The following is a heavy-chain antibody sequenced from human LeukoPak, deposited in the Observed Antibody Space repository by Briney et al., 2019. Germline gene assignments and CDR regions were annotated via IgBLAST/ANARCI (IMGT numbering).Heavy chain of an antibody. Sequence: ASVKVSCKASGGTFSSYAISWVRQAPGQGLEWMGGIIPIFGTANYAQKFQGRVTITADESTSTAYMELSSLRSEDTAVYYCARGMNDFWSGSVTYYYYYMDVWGKGTTVIVSS. V-gene: IGHV1-69*13. CDR3: ARGMNDFWSGSVTYYYYYMDV. J-gene: IGHJ6*03. CDR2: IIPIFGTA. CDR1: GGTFSSYA. D-gene: IGHD3-3*01.